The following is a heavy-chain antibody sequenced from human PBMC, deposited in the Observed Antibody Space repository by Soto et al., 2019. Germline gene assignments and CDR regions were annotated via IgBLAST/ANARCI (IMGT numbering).Heavy chain of an antibody. CDR2: ISGSGGST. CDR1: GFTFSSYA. Sequence: GGSLRLSCAASGFTFSSYAMSWVRQAPGKGLEWVSAISGSGGSTYYADSVKGRFTISRDNSKNTLYLQMNSLRAEDTAVYYCAKVPAPDYYYYYMDVWGKGTTVTVSS. J-gene: IGHJ6*03. D-gene: IGHD2-2*01. V-gene: IGHV3-23*01. CDR3: AKVPAPDYYYYYMDV.